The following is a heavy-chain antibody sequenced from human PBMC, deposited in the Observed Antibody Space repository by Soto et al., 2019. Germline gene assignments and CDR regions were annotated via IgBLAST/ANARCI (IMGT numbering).Heavy chain of an antibody. J-gene: IGHJ3*02. V-gene: IGHV3-48*01. CDR1: GFTFSSYS. Sequence: GESLKISCAASGFTFSSYSMNWVRQAPGKGLEWVSYISSSSSTIYYADSVKGRFTISRENAKNSLYLQMNSLRAEDTAGYYCARERDYIWGSYRPAAFDIWGQGTMVTVSS. CDR2: ISSSSSTI. D-gene: IGHD3-16*02. CDR3: ARERDYIWGSYRPAAFDI.